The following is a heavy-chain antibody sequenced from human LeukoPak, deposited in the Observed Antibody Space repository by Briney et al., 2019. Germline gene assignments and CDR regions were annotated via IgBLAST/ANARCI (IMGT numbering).Heavy chain of an antibody. CDR2: IYYSGST. Sequence: PSETLSLTCTVSGGSISSGGYYWSWIRQHPGKGLEWIGYIYYSGSTYYNPSLKSRVTISVDTSKNQFSLKLSSVTAADTAVYYCARGFIVGATPWFDPWGQGTLVTVS. V-gene: IGHV4-31*03. CDR1: GGSISSGGYY. D-gene: IGHD1-26*01. J-gene: IGHJ5*02. CDR3: ARGFIVGATPWFDP.